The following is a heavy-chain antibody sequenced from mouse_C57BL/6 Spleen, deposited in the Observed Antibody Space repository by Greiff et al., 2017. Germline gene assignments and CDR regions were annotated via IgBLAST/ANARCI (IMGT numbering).Heavy chain of an antibody. Sequence: VQLQQSVAELVRPGASVKLSCTASGFNIKNTYMHWVKQRPEQGLEWIGRIDPANGNTKYDPKFQGKATITADTSSNPAYLPLSSLTSEDTAIYYYARTCTYASSYVPLYFDVWRTATTVTVSS. D-gene: IGHD1-1*01. CDR1: GFNIKNTY. J-gene: IGHJ1*03. CDR2: IDPANGNT. V-gene: IGHV14-3*01. CDR3: ARTCTYASSYVPLYFDV.